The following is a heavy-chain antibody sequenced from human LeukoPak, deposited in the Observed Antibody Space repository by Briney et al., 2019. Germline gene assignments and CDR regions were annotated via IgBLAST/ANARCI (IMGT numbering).Heavy chain of an antibody. CDR1: GYSISSGYY. CDR2: IDNSGST. Sequence: PSETLSLTCTVSGYSISSGYYWGWIRQPPGKGLEWIGSIDNSGSTHYNPSLKSRVTISVDTSKNQFSLKLSSVTAADTALYYCARDATMMGNYFNYWGQGTLVTVSS. V-gene: IGHV4-38-2*02. D-gene: IGHD5-12*01. CDR3: ARDATMMGNYFNY. J-gene: IGHJ4*02.